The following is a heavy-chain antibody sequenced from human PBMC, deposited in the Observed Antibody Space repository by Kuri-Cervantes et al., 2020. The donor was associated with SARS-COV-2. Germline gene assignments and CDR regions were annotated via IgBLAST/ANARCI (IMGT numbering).Heavy chain of an antibody. D-gene: IGHD6-13*01. V-gene: IGHV3-15*07. CDR2: IKSKTDGGTT. J-gene: IGHJ4*02. Sequence: GGSLRLSCAASGFTFSNAWMNWVRQAPGKGLEWVGRIKSKTDGGTTDYAAPVKGRFTISGDDSKNTLYLQMNSLKTEDTAVYYCTTVLSIAAAGTRYYFDYWGQGTLVTVSS. CDR1: GFTFSNAW. CDR3: TTVLSIAAAGTRYYFDY.